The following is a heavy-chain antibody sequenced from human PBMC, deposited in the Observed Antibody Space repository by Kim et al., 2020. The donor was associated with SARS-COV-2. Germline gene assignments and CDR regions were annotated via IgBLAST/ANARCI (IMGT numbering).Heavy chain of an antibody. CDR3: AAESRWGLLGFDY. J-gene: IGHJ4*02. D-gene: IGHD1-26*01. V-gene: IGHV1-58*01. Sequence: YAQKFQERVTITRDMSTSTAYMELSSLRSEDTAVYYCAAESRWGLLGFDYWGQGTLVTVSS.